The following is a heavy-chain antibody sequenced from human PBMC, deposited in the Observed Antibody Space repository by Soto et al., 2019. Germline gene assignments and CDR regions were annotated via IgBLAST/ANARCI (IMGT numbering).Heavy chain of an antibody. Sequence: GASVKVSCKASGYTFTSYYMHCVRQAPGQGLEWMGIINPSGGSTSDAQKFQGRVTMTRDTSTSTVYMELSSLRSEDTAVYYCARDRSLDYGDYDDSLDYWGQGTLVTVSS. CDR1: GYTFTSYY. J-gene: IGHJ4*02. CDR3: ARDRSLDYGDYDDSLDY. D-gene: IGHD4-17*01. CDR2: INPSGGST. V-gene: IGHV1-46*01.